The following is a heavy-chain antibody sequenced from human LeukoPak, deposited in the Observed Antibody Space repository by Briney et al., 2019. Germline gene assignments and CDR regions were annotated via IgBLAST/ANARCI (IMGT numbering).Heavy chain of an antibody. J-gene: IGHJ6*03. CDR3: ARTYYYGSGSTDYYYYYYMDV. Sequence: ASVKVSCKASGYTFTGYYMHWVRQAPGQGPEWMGRINPNSGGTNYAQKFQGRVTMTRDTSISTAYMELSRLRSDDTAVYYCARTYYYGSGSTDYYYYYYMDVRGKGTTVTVSS. CDR2: INPNSGGT. CDR1: GYTFTGYY. D-gene: IGHD3-10*01. V-gene: IGHV1-2*06.